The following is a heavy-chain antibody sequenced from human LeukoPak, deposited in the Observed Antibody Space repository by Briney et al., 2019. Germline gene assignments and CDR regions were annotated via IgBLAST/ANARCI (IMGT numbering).Heavy chain of an antibody. CDR2: IFPSGGEI. V-gene: IGHV3-23*01. D-gene: IGHD3-16*01. CDR1: GFTFSTFA. CDR3: ARFYDIYYFDY. Sequence: PGGSLRLSYEASGFTFSTFAMIWVRQPPGKGLEWVSSIFPSGGEIHYADSVRGRFTISRDNSKSTLSLQMNSLRAEDTAVYYCARFYDIYYFDYWGQGTLVTVSS. J-gene: IGHJ4*02.